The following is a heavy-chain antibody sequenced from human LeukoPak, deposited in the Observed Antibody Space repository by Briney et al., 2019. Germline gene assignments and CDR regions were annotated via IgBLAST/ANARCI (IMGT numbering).Heavy chain of an antibody. V-gene: IGHV1-69*04. Sequence: VASVKVSCKASGGTFSSYAISWVRQAPGQGLEWMGRIIPILGIANYAQKFQGRVTITADKSTSTAYMELSSLGSDDTAVYFCARVAFSKYHYYMDVWGKGTTVTVSS. D-gene: IGHD4-11*01. CDR2: IIPILGIA. CDR1: GGTFSSYA. CDR3: ARVAFSKYHYYMDV. J-gene: IGHJ6*03.